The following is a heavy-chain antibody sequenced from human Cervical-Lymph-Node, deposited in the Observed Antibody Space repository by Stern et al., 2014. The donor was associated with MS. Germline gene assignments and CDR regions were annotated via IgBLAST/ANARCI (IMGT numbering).Heavy chain of an antibody. CDR1: GYTFTNYY. CDR2: IDPNSGDP. D-gene: IGHD4-17*01. J-gene: IGHJ4*02. V-gene: IGHV1-2*02. Sequence: QVQLVQSGAEVKRPGASVKVSCKASGYTFTNYYIHWVRQAPGQGLEWMGWIDPNSGDPNYAQKSQGRVTMTRDTSISTAYMDLSRLTSDDTAVYYCARGRGDARPYYFDYWGQGTLVTVSS. CDR3: ARGRGDARPYYFDY.